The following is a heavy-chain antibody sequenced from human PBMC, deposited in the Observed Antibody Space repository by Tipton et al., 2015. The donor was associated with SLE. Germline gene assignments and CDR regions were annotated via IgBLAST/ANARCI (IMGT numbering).Heavy chain of an antibody. J-gene: IGHJ6*02. V-gene: IGHV4-59*01. D-gene: IGHD6-13*01. CDR3: ARRGALAAAGVYYYYGMDV. CDR2: IYYREGT. Sequence: TLSLTCTVSGGSISSYYWSWIRQPPGEGLEWIGYIYYREGTNYSPSLKSRVTISVDTSKNQFSLKLNSVTAADTAVYYCARRGALAAAGVYYYYGMDVWGQGTTVTVSS. CDR1: GGSISSYY.